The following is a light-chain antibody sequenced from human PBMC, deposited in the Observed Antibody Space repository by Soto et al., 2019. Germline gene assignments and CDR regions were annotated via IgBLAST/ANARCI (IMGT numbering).Light chain of an antibody. CDR2: DAS. V-gene: IGKV3-20*01. J-gene: IGKJ2*01. CDR1: QSVSGSY. CDR3: LQYGSFAYT. Sequence: EIVLTQSPGTLSLSPGERATLSCRASQSVSGSYLAWYQQKPGQAPRLLIYDASSRATGIPDRFRGSVSGTDFTLTMSRLEPEDFAVYYCLQYGSFAYTFGQGTKLEIK.